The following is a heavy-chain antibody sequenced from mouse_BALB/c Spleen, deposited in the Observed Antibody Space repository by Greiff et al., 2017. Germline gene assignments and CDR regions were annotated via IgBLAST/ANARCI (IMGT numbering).Heavy chain of an antibody. J-gene: IGHJ4*01. CDR2: IDPENGDT. Sequence: EVQLQQSGAELVRSGASVKLSCTASGFNIKDYYMHWVKQRPEQGLEWIGWIDPENGDTEYAPKFQGKATMTADTSSNTAYLQLSSLTSEDTAVYYCNARDGYRDAMDYWGQGTSVTVSS. V-gene: IGHV14-4*02. D-gene: IGHD1-2*01. CDR1: GFNIKDYY. CDR3: NARDGYRDAMDY.